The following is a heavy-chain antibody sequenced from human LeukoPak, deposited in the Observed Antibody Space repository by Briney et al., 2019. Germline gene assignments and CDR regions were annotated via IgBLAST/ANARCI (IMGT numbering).Heavy chain of an antibody. D-gene: IGHD2-15*01. CDR2: ITGSGTII. CDR3: ARELPFDY. J-gene: IGHJ4*02. V-gene: IGHV3-11*04. Sequence: GGSLRLSCAASGFTFNDYMSWIRQAPGKGLEWVSYITGSGTIINYADSVKGRFTISRDNAKNTLYLQMNSLRAEDTAVYYCARELPFDYWGQGTLVTVSS. CDR1: GFTFNDY.